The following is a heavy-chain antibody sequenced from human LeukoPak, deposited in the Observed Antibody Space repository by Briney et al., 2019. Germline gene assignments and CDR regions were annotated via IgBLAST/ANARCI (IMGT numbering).Heavy chain of an antibody. CDR3: ARDQETAYSYGNNWFDP. J-gene: IGHJ5*02. CDR2: ISSSSSYI. Sequence: KSGGSLRLSCAASGFTFISYSMNWVRQAPGKGLEWVSSISSSSSYIYYADSVKGRFTISRDNAKNSLYLQMNSLRAEDTAVYYCARDQETAYSYGNNWFDPWGQGTLVTVSS. V-gene: IGHV3-21*01. CDR1: GFTFISYS. D-gene: IGHD5-18*01.